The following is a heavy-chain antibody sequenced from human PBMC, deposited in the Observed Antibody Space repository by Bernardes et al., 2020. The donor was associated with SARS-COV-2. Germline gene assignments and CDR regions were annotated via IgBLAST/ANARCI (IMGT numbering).Heavy chain of an antibody. D-gene: IGHD3-3*01. V-gene: IGHV3-7*05. J-gene: IGHJ4*02. Sequence: GGSLRLSCVTSGFTFSRYWMSWVRQAPGKWLEWVANINPDGSVIYYMDFVEGRFAISRDNAKNSLSLQMNSLRDEDTATYYCIMGILEWGDYWGQGTLVTVSS. CDR2: INPDGSVI. CDR1: GFTFSRYW. CDR3: IMGILEWGDY.